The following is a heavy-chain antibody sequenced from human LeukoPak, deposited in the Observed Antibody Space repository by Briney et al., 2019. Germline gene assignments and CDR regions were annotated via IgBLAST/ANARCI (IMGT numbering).Heavy chain of an antibody. Sequence: GGSLRLSCAASGFTVSSNYMSWVRQAPGKGLEWVSSISSSSSYIYYADSVKGRFTISRDNAKNSLYLQMNSLRAEDTAVYYCAREEGYYYDSSGPWGQGTLVTVSS. V-gene: IGHV3-21*01. CDR1: GFTVSSNY. J-gene: IGHJ5*02. D-gene: IGHD3-22*01. CDR2: ISSSSSYI. CDR3: AREEGYYYDSSGP.